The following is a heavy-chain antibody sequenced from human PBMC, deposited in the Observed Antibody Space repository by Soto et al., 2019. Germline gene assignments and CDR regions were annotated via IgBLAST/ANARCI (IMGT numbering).Heavy chain of an antibody. CDR1: GGSISSSSYY. D-gene: IGHD3-3*01. CDR3: ARRFYDFWSGYDFPVYFDY. Sequence: SETLSLTCTVSGGSISSSSYYWGWIRQPPGKGLEWIGSIYYSGSTYYNPSLKSRVTISVDTSKNQFSLKLSSVTAADAAVYYCARRFYDFWSGYDFPVYFDYWGQGTLVTVSS. V-gene: IGHV4-39*01. CDR2: IYYSGST. J-gene: IGHJ4*02.